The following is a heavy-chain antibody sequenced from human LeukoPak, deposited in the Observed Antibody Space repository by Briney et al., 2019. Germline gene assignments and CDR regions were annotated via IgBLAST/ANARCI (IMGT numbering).Heavy chain of an antibody. Sequence: ASVKVSCKASGYTFTGYYMHWVRQAPGQGLGWMGWINPNSGGTNYAQKFQGRVTMTRDTSISTAYMELSRLRSDDTAVYYCARVGHYGSVYYYGMDVWGQGTTVTVSS. D-gene: IGHD3-10*01. V-gene: IGHV1-2*02. J-gene: IGHJ6*02. CDR1: GYTFTGYY. CDR2: INPNSGGT. CDR3: ARVGHYGSVYYYGMDV.